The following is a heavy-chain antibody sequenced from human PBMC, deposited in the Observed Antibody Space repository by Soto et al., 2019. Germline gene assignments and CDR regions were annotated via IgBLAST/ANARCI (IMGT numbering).Heavy chain of an antibody. CDR3: TRIYGGCDCSLGGTNY. J-gene: IGHJ4*02. CDR1: GFTFSGSA. Sequence: EVQLVESGGGLVQPGGSLKLSCAASGFTFSGSAMHWVRQASGKGLEWVGRIRSKANNYATAYAASVKGRFTISRDDSKNTAYLQMNSLKTEDTAVYYCTRIYGGCDCSLGGTNYWGQGTLVTVSS. V-gene: IGHV3-73*02. CDR2: IRSKANNYAT. D-gene: IGHD2-21*02.